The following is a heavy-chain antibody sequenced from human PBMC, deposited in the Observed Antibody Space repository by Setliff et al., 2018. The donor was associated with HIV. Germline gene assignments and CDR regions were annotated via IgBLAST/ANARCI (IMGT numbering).Heavy chain of an antibody. J-gene: IGHJ6*03. CDR1: GYTFTSYA. Sequence: ASVKVSCKASGYTFTSYAMHWVRQAPGQRLEWMGWINAGNGNTKYSQEFQGRVTITRDTSASTAYMELSSLRSEDMAVYYCARFDCSGGSCYSFYYYYYYMDVWGKGTTVTVSS. V-gene: IGHV1-3*03. CDR3: ARFDCSGGSCYSFYYYYYYMDV. D-gene: IGHD2-15*01. CDR2: INAGNGNT.